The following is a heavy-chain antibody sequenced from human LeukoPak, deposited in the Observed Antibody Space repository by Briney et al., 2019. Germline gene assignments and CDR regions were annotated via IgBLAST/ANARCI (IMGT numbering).Heavy chain of an antibody. CDR3: AREGIYDSSAQSDY. CDR1: GYTFTGYY. J-gene: IGHJ4*02. V-gene: IGHV1-2*02. D-gene: IGHD3-22*01. CDR2: INPNSGGT. Sequence: GASVKVSCKASGYTFTGYYMHWVRQAPGQGLEWMGWINPNSGGTKYAQKFQGRVTMTRDTSISTAYMELSRLRSDDTAVYYCAREGIYDSSAQSDYWGQGTLVTVSS.